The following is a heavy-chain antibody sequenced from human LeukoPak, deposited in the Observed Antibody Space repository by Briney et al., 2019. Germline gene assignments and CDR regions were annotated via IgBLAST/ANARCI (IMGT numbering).Heavy chain of an antibody. Sequence: PGGSLRLSCAASGFPFSDYYMSWIRQAPGKGLEWVSYISSSNIYTYYADSVKGRFTISRDNAENSLYLQMNSLRAEDTAVYYCARGYSSVMTWGQGTLVTVSS. CDR2: ISSSNIYT. V-gene: IGHV3-11*06. CDR3: ARGYSSVMT. J-gene: IGHJ5*02. D-gene: IGHD6-19*01. CDR1: GFPFSDYY.